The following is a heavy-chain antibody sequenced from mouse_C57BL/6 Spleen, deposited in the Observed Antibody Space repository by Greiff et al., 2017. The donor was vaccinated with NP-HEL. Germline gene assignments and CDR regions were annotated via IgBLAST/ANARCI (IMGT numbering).Heavy chain of an antibody. J-gene: IGHJ1*03. CDR3: ARNYNWYFDV. CDR2: IYPRDGST. Sequence: VQLVESGPELVKPGASVKLSCKASGYTLTSYDINWVKQRPGQGLEWIGWIYPRDGSTKYNEKFKGKATLTVDTSSSTAYMELHSLTSEDSAVYFCARNYNWYFDVWGTGTTVTVSS. V-gene: IGHV1-85*01. D-gene: IGHD1-1*01. CDR1: GYTLTSYD.